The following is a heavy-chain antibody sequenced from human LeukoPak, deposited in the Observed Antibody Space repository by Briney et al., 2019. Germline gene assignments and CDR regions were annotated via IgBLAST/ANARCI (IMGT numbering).Heavy chain of an antibody. CDR3: ARGVYRWRSIAAHPFDY. CDR2: INHSGST. Sequence: PSETLSLTCAVYGGSFSGYYWSWIRQPPGKGLEWIGEINHSGSTNYNPSLKSRVTISVDTSKNQFSLKLSSVTAADTAVYYCARGVYRWRSIAAHPFDYWGQGTLVTVSS. CDR1: GGSFSGYY. D-gene: IGHD6-6*01. V-gene: IGHV4-34*01. J-gene: IGHJ4*02.